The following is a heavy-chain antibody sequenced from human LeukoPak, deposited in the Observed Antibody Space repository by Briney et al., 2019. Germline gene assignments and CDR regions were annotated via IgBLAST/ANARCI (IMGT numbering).Heavy chain of an antibody. CDR2: IYPGDSDT. CDR3: ARQVYHSSGYYLRYFDL. D-gene: IGHD3-22*01. V-gene: IGHV5-51*01. CDR1: GYSFTSYW. Sequence: GESLKISCKGSGYSFTSYWIGWVRQMPGKGLEWMGIIYPGDSDTRYSPSFQGQVTISADKSISTAYLQWSSLKASDTAMYYCARQVYHSSGYYLRYFDLWGRSTLVTVSS. J-gene: IGHJ2*01.